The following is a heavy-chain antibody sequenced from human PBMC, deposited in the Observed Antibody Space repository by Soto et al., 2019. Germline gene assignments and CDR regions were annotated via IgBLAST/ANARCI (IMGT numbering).Heavy chain of an antibody. V-gene: IGHV3-9*01. D-gene: IGHD3-3*01. Sequence: EVQLVESGGRLVQPARSLRLSCAASGFTIDDYAMHWVRPAPGKGLEWVSGISWNSGSIGYADYVKGRSTISRDNAKKSLYLLMNSLSAEDTALYYCAKAGFWSGYYSLVDSWGQGTLVTVSS. CDR1: GFTIDDYA. CDR2: ISWNSGSI. J-gene: IGHJ4*02. CDR3: AKAGFWSGYYSLVDS.